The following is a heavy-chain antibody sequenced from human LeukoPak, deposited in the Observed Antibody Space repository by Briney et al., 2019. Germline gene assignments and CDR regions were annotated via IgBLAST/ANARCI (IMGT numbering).Heavy chain of an antibody. CDR3: SVGATPYFDY. CDR2: IYTSGST. Sequence: PSETLSLTCTVSGGSISSYYWSWIRQPAGKGLEWIGRIYTSGSTNYSPSLKSRVTMSVDTSKNQFSLKLSSVTAADTAVYYCSVGATPYFDYWGQGTLITVSS. V-gene: IGHV4-4*07. J-gene: IGHJ4*02. D-gene: IGHD1-26*01. CDR1: GGSISSYY.